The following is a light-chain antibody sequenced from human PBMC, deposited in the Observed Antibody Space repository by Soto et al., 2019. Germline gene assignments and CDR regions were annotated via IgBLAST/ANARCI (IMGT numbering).Light chain of an antibody. Sequence: PGDRASLSCRASQSITTYLAWYQHKPGQSPRLLIYDASTRATGTPARFSGSGSGRDFTLTISRLEPEDFGVYYCXXXSNWPLTFGGGTKVEIK. V-gene: IGKV3-11*02. J-gene: IGKJ4*01. CDR2: DAS. CDR3: XXXSNWPLT. CDR1: QSITTY.